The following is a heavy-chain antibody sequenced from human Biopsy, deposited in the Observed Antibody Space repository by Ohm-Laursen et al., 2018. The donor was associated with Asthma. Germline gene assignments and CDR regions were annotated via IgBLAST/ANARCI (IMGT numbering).Heavy chain of an antibody. J-gene: IGHJ3*02. CDR3: AKGMDTFDI. V-gene: IGHV3-23*01. Sequence: GSLRLSCSASGFRFNSYAVSWVRQAPGKGPERVSTISASGNSTYYGDSVKGRSTISRDNSKNTLFLHMNGLRADDTAVYYCAKGMDTFDIWGQGTLVTVSS. CDR2: ISASGNST. CDR1: GFRFNSYA. D-gene: IGHD5-18*01.